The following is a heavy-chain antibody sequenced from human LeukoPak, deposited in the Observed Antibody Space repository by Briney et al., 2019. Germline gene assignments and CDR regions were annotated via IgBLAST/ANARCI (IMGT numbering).Heavy chain of an antibody. D-gene: IGHD6-13*01. V-gene: IGHV3-21*01. CDR2: ISSSSSYI. CDR1: GFTFSSYS. Sequence: GGSLRLSCAASGFTFSSYSMNWVRQAPGKGLEWVSSISSSSSYIYYADSVKGRFTISRDNAKNSLYLQMNSLRAEDTAVYYCASSGIAAAGTIDYWGQGTLVTVSS. J-gene: IGHJ4*02. CDR3: ASSGIAAAGTIDY.